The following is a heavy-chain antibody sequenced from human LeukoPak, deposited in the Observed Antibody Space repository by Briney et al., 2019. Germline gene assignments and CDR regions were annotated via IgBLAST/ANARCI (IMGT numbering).Heavy chain of an antibody. Sequence: PGGSLRLSCAASGLTFSSYSMNWVRQAPGKGLEWVSSISSSSSYIYYADSVKGRFTISRDNAKNSLYLQMNSLRAEDTAVYYCARDVPTYYYDSSGYSPDAFDIWGQGTMVTVSS. D-gene: IGHD3-22*01. J-gene: IGHJ3*02. CDR1: GLTFSSYS. CDR3: ARDVPTYYYDSSGYSPDAFDI. CDR2: ISSSSSYI. V-gene: IGHV3-21*01.